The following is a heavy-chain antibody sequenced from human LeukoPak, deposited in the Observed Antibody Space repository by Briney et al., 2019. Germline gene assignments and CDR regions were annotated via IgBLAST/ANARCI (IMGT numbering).Heavy chain of an antibody. J-gene: IGHJ4*02. CDR2: INHSGST. Sequence: PSETLSLTCAVSGGSFSGYYWSWIRQPPGKGLEWIGEINHSGSTNYNPSLKSRVTISVDTSKNHFSLKLSSVTAADTAVYYCARIQAQQIGRNYYDSSGYYRDVYCFDYWGQGTLVTVSS. D-gene: IGHD3-22*01. CDR1: GGSFSGYY. V-gene: IGHV4-34*01. CDR3: ARIQAQQIGRNYYDSSGYYRDVYCFDY.